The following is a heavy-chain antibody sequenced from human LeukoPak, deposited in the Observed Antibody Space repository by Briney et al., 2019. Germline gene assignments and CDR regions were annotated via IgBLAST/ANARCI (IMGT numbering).Heavy chain of an antibody. Sequence: ASVKVSCKVSGYTLTELSMHWVRQAPGKGLEWMGGFDPVDGETIYAQKFQGRVTMTEDTSTDTAYMELSSLRSEDTAVYYCATDRYCSGGSCYSGGDRYNWFDPWGQGTLVTVSS. CDR3: ATDRYCSGGSCYSGGDRYNWFDP. CDR2: FDPVDGET. CDR1: GYTLTELS. J-gene: IGHJ5*02. V-gene: IGHV1-24*01. D-gene: IGHD2-15*01.